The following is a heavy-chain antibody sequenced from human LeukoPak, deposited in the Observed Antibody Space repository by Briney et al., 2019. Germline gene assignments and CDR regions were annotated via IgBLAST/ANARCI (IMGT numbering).Heavy chain of an antibody. V-gene: IGHV3-30*02. CDR3: AKDGHTTGWLNWFDP. CDR2: IRYDGSIK. CDR1: GFSFSSSA. Sequence: GGPLRLACTASGFSFSSSAMHWVRQAPGKGLEWVAFIRYDGSIKNYADSVKGRFSISRDNSKNTLYLQMNTLRPEDTAIYYCAKDGHTTGWLNWFDPWGQGTLVTVSS. D-gene: IGHD2/OR15-2a*01. J-gene: IGHJ5*02.